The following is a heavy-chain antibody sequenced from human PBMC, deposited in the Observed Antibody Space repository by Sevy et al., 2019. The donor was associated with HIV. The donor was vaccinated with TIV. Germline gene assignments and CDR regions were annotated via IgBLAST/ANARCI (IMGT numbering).Heavy chain of an antibody. Sequence: ASVKVSCKAAGYNFTSYYIHWVRQAPGQGLEWMGIITPSGDTTTYSQKFQGRVTMTSDTSTSKVYMELSSLRYDDTAVYYCTRVRSFGFEYWGQGTLVTVSS. CDR1: GYNFTSYY. V-gene: IGHV1-46*01. CDR3: TRVRSFGFEY. D-gene: IGHD3-16*01. J-gene: IGHJ4*02. CDR2: ITPSGDTT.